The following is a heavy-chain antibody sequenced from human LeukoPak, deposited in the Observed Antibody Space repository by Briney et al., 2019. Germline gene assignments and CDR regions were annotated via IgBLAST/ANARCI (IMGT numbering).Heavy chain of an antibody. CDR3: ARDSYDFWSGYGTSHAFDI. J-gene: IGHJ3*02. CDR2: IYYSGST. D-gene: IGHD3-3*01. V-gene: IGHV4-59*01. CDR1: GGSFSGYY. Sequence: PSETLSLTCAVYGGSFSGYYWSWIRQPPGKGLEWIGYIYYSGSTNYNPSLKSRVTISVDTSKNQFSLKLSSVTAADTAVYYCARDSYDFWSGYGTSHAFDIWGQGTMVTVSS.